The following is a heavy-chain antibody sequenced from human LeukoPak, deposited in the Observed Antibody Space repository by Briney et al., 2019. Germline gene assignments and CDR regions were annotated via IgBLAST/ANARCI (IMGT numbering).Heavy chain of an antibody. CDR3: AKGPLYEPLDY. Sequence: GGSLRLSCAASGFTVSSNYMSWVRQAPGKGLEWVSVIYSGGSAYYADSVKGRFTISRHNSKNTLYLQMNSLRAEDTAVYYCAKGPLYEPLDYWGQGTLVTVSS. V-gene: IGHV3-53*04. CDR1: GFTVSSNY. CDR2: IYSGGSA. D-gene: IGHD1-14*01. J-gene: IGHJ4*02.